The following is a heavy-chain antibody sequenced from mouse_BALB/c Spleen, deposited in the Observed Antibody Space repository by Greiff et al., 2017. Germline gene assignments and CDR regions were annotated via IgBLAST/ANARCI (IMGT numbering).Heavy chain of an antibody. CDR1: GFTFSDYY. J-gene: IGHJ4*01. Sequence: DVKLVESGGGLVKPGGSLKLSCAASGFTFSDYYMYWVRQTPEKRLEWVATISDGGSYTYYPDSVKGRFTISRDNAKNNLYLQMSSLKSEDTAMYYCARDPPLGRRAMDYWGQGTSVTVSS. CDR2: ISDGGSYT. D-gene: IGHD4-1*01. V-gene: IGHV5-4*02. CDR3: ARDPPLGRRAMDY.